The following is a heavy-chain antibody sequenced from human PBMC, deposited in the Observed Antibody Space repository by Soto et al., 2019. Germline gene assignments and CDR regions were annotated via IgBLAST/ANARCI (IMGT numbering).Heavy chain of an antibody. D-gene: IGHD3-3*01. Sequence: QVQLVQSGAEVTKPGGSVRVSCIASGFTLSNYYMHGVRQAPGQGLEWMGTINPSVGTTDYAQKLQGRVTMTRDTSTSTVYMELSSLRSDDTAVYYCAKSGGFGVVIGYFDFWGHGSLVTVSS. J-gene: IGHJ4*01. CDR3: AKSGGFGVVIGYFDF. CDR2: INPSVGTT. CDR1: GFTLSNYY. V-gene: IGHV1-46*03.